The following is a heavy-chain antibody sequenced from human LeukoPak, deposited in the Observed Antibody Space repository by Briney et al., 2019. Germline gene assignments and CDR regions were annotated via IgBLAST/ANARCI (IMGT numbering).Heavy chain of an antibody. V-gene: IGHV1-58*01. CDR3: AADPTRGWELPNWFDP. J-gene: IGHJ5*02. D-gene: IGHD1-26*01. Sequence: ASVKVSCKASGFTFTSSAVQWVRQARGQRLEWIGWIVVGSGNTNYAQRFQERVTITRDMSTSTAYMELSSLRSEDTAVYYCAADPTRGWELPNWFDPWGQGTLVTVSS. CDR2: IVVGSGNT. CDR1: GFTFTSSA.